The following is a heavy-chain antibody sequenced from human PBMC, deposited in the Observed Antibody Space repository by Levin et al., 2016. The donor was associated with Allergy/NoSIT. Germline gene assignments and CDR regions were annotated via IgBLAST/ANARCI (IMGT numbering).Heavy chain of an antibody. CDR2: ISGYNGDT. CDR3: ARDRDIVVVSVANDDVFDI. Sequence: WVRQAPGQGLEWMGWISGYNGDTNYAQKLQGRLTMTTDTSTSTAYMELRSLRSDDTAVYYCARDRDIVVVSVANDDVFDIWGQGTMVTVSS. J-gene: IGHJ3*02. V-gene: IGHV1-18*01. D-gene: IGHD2-2*01.